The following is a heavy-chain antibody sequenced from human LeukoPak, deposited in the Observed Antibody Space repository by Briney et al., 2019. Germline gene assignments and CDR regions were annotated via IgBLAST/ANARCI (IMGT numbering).Heavy chain of an antibody. CDR2: INSRGSTI. V-gene: IGHV3-48*03. J-gene: IGHJ4*02. CDR3: ARDTPVDN. CDR1: GFTFSTYD. Sequence: GGSLRLSCSASGFTFSTYDMNWVRQAPGKGPEWVSYINSRGSTIYYADSVKGRFIISRYNAKNSLYLQMNSPRAEDTAVYYCARDTPVDNWGQGTLVTVSS.